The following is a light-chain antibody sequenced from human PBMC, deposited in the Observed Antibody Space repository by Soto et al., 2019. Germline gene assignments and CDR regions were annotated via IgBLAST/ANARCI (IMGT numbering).Light chain of an antibody. Sequence: QPVLTQPPSASGTPGQRVTISCSGSNSNIGSKYVYWYQQLPGTAPKLLLYRNNQWPSGVPDRFSGSKSGTSASLAISGLRSEDEADYYCAAWDNSLVGGPAFGGGTKLTVL. J-gene: IGLJ2*01. CDR2: RNN. CDR3: AAWDNSLVGGPA. V-gene: IGLV1-47*01. CDR1: NSNIGSKY.